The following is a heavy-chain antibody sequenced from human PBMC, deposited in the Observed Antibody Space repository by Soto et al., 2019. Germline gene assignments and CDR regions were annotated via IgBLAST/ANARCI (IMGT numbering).Heavy chain of an antibody. J-gene: IGHJ6*02. CDR2: ISSSSSTI. V-gene: IGHV3-48*02. CDR3: AGHFPDYYYYGIDV. CDR1: GFTFSSYS. Sequence: LRLSCAASGFTFSSYSMNWVRQAPGKGLEWVSYISSSSSTIYYADSVKGRFTISRDNAKNSLYLQMNSLRDEDTAVYYCAGHFPDYYYYGIDVWGQGTKVTVSS.